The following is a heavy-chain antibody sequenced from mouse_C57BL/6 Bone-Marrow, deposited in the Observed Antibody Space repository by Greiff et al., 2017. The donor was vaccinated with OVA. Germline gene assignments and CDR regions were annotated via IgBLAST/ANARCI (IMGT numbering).Heavy chain of an antibody. V-gene: IGHV5-4*01. J-gene: IGHJ4*01. D-gene: IGHD3-3*01. CDR3: AREGLGQGMDY. Sequence: DVQLVESGGGLVKPGGSLKLSCAASGFTFSSYAMSWVRQTPEKRLEWVATISDGGSYTYYPDNVKGRFTISRDNAKNNLYLQMSHLKSEDTAMYYCAREGLGQGMDYGGRGTSVTVSA. CDR1: GFTFSSYA. CDR2: ISDGGSYT.